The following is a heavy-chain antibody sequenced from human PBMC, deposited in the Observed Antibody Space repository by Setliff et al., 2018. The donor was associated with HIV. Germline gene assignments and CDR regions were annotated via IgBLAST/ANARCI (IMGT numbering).Heavy chain of an antibody. D-gene: IGHD3-10*01. Sequence: GGSLRLSCAASGFTFSSAWMGWVRQTPGEGLEWVSLIYTGGTTYYADSVKGRFTISRDNAKDTLYLQMNSLRADDTALYYCARVWFGNIEALPHWGQGTLVTVSS. CDR2: IYTGGTT. V-gene: IGHV3-53*01. CDR3: ARVWFGNIEALPH. J-gene: IGHJ4*02. CDR1: GFTFSSAW.